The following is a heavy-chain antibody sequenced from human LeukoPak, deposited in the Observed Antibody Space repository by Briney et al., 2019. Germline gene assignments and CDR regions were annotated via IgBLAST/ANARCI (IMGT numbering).Heavy chain of an antibody. CDR1: GFTFSNYG. CDR3: AKAAYGSPFDP. V-gene: IGHV3-30*02. CDR2: KLSDGSNR. J-gene: IGHJ5*02. Sequence: GGSLRLSCAASGFTFSNYGMHWVRQAPGKGLEWVAFKLSDGSNRYYADSVEGRFTISRDNSKNTLYLQMSSLRAEDTAVYYCAKAAYGSPFDPWGQGTLVTVSS. D-gene: IGHD1-26*01.